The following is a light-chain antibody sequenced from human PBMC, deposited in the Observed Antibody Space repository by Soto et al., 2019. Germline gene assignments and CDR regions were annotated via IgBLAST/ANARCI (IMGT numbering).Light chain of an antibody. CDR3: QQYNNWPPWT. CDR1: QSVSRY. CDR2: GAS. V-gene: IGKV3-15*01. Sequence: ERVMTQSPATLSVSPGERATLSCRASQSVSRYLTWYQQKPGQGPRVLIYGASTRATGIPARFSGSGSGTEFTLTISSLQSEDFAVYYCQQYNNWPPWTFGQGTKVDIK. J-gene: IGKJ1*01.